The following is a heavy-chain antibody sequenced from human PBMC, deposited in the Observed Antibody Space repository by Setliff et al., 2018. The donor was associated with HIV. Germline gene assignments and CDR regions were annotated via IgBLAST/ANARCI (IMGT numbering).Heavy chain of an antibody. J-gene: IGHJ4*02. V-gene: IGHV2-26*01. CDR2: IFSNDEK. Sequence: SGPTLVNPTQTLTLTCTFSGFSLSTSAMRVSWIRQPPGKALEWLAHIFSNDEKSYSTSLKSRLTISKDTSESQVVLTMTNMDPVDTATYYCARITYGDLIPPGYWGQGTLVTVSS. D-gene: IGHD4-17*01. CDR1: GFSLSTSAMR. CDR3: ARITYGDLIPPGY.